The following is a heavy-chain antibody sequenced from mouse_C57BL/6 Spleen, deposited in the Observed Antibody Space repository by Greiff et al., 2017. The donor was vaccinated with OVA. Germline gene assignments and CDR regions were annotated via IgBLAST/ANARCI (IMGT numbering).Heavy chain of an antibody. CDR2: IYPGDGDT. CDR3: ARWGYDVGY. D-gene: IGHD2-2*01. V-gene: IGHV1-82*01. Sequence: VQLQQSGPELVKPGASVKISCKASGYAFSSSWMNWVKQRPGKGLEWIGRIYPGDGDTNYNGKFKGKATLTADKSSSTAYMQLSSLTSEDSAVYCCARWGYDVGYWGQGTTLTVSS. J-gene: IGHJ2*01. CDR1: GYAFSSSW.